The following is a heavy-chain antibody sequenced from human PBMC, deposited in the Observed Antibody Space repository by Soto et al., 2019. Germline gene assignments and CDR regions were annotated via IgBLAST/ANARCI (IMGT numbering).Heavy chain of an antibody. CDR2: IDYSGNI. D-gene: IGHD1-1*01. CDR1: GGSITSSGSA. V-gene: IGHV4-39*01. J-gene: IGHJ4*02. CDR3: ARHIHNQGFEYYFAS. Sequence: QLQLQESGPGLVKPSETLSPTCNASGGSITSSGSAWGWIRQSPGKGLEWIGTIDYSGNIYYIPSLKCRITLSVDTSKNQISLKLSSVTAADPAVYYCARHIHNQGFEYYFASWGQGTLVTVSS.